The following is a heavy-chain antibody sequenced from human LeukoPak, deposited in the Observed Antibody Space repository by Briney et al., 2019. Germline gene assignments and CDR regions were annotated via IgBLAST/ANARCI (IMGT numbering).Heavy chain of an antibody. J-gene: IGHJ4*02. CDR2: ISSSGSTI. Sequence: GGSLTLSCAASGLTFSSYDMNWIRQAPGKGLEWVSYISSSGSTIFYADSVKGRFTISRDNAKDSLYLQMNSLRAEDTAVYYCARQQRAFDYWGRGTLVTVSS. CDR3: ARQQRAFDY. CDR1: GLTFSSYD. D-gene: IGHD6-13*01. V-gene: IGHV3-48*03.